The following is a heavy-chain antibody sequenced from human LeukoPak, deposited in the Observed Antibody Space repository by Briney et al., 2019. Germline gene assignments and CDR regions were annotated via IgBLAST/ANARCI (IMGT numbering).Heavy chain of an antibody. CDR3: ARGASPDF. CDR1: GGSISNYY. Sequence: SETLSLTCTVSGGSISNYYWSWIRQPPGKGLEWIGYIVYSGSTNYNPSLKSRVTISVDTSKNQFSLKLSSVTAADTAVYYCARGASPDFWGQGTLVTVSS. J-gene: IGHJ4*02. CDR2: IVYSGST. V-gene: IGHV4-59*01.